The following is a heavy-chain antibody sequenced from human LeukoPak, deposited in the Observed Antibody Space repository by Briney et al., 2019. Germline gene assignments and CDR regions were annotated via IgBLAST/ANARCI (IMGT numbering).Heavy chain of an antibody. CDR2: ISSSSSYI. CDR3: ARDRVYGSGSYYTADDAFDI. J-gene: IGHJ3*02. Sequence: GGSLRLSCAASGFTFSSYAMSWGRQAPGKGLEWVSSISSSSSYIYYADSVKGRFTISRDNAKNSLYLQMNSLRAEDTAVYYCARDRVYGSGSYYTADDAFDIWGQGTMVTVSS. V-gene: IGHV3-21*01. D-gene: IGHD3-10*01. CDR1: GFTFSSYA.